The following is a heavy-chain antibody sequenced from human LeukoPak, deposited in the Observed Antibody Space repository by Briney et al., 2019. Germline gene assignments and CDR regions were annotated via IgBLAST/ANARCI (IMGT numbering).Heavy chain of an antibody. CDR1: GGSFSGYY. CDR3: ARGKRVVVVPAAISFLSYYYMDV. CDR2: INHSGST. J-gene: IGHJ6*03. D-gene: IGHD2-2*01. V-gene: IGHV4-34*01. Sequence: SETLSLTCAVYGGSFSGYYWSWIRQPPGKGLEWIGEINHSGSTNYNPSLKSRVTISVDTSENQFSLKLSSVTAADTAVYYCARGKRVVVVPAAISFLSYYYMDVWGKGTTVTVSS.